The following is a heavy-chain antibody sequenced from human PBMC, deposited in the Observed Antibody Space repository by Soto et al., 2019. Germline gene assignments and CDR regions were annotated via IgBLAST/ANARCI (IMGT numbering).Heavy chain of an antibody. Sequence: SETLSLTCTVSGGAISSYYWSWIRQPPGKGLEWIGYIYYSGSTNYNPSLKSRVTISTDTSKNPISLKLSSVTAADTAVYYCARARMTTVTDFDDWGQGALVTVSS. J-gene: IGHJ4*02. CDR2: IYYSGST. D-gene: IGHD4-17*01. V-gene: IGHV4-59*01. CDR3: ARARMTTVTDFDD. CDR1: GGAISSYY.